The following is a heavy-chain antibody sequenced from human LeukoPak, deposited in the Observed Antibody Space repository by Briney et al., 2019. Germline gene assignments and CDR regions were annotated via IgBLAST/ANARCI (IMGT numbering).Heavy chain of an antibody. CDR1: GGSISSSSYY. CDR2: IYYSGST. D-gene: IGHD1/OR15-1a*01. CDR3: ARQSGTPGGWFDP. Sequence: PSETLSLTCTVSGGSISSSSYYWGWIRQPPGKGLEWIGSIYYSGSTYYNPSLKSRVTISVDTSKNQFSLKLSSVTAADTAVYYCARQSGTPGGWFDPWGQGTLVTVSS. J-gene: IGHJ5*02. V-gene: IGHV4-39*01.